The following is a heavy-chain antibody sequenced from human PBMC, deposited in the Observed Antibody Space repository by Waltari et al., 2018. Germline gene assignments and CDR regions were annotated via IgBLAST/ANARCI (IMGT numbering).Heavy chain of an antibody. CDR1: GYTFINYE. V-gene: IGHV1-8*02. J-gene: IGHJ5*02. CDR3: ARGRDVFANFDYNWFDP. D-gene: IGHD3-3*01. CDR2: VNPNSGAT. Sequence: QVQLVQSGAEVLRPGASVKVSCQASGYTFINYEINWVRQAAGQGLEGMGWVNPNSGATAYAQKFQGRITMTWDTSISTAYMEVSNLRSNDTAVLYCARGRDVFANFDYNWFDPWGQGTLVTVSS.